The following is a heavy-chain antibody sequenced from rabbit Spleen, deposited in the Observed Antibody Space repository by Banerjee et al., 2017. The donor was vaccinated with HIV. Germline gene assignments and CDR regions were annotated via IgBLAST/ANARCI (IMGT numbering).Heavy chain of an antibody. Sequence: QEQLVESGGGLVQPEGSLTLTCKASGFSFSDRDVMCWGRQAPGKGLEWIACINAATGKPVYATWAKGRFTISRTSSTTVTLRMTSLTAADRATYFCARDLVGVIGWNFYLWGPGTLVTVS. J-gene: IGHJ4*01. V-gene: IGHV1S45*01. CDR1: GFSFSDRDV. CDR2: INAATGKP. D-gene: IGHD1-1*01. CDR3: ARDLVGVIGWNFYL.